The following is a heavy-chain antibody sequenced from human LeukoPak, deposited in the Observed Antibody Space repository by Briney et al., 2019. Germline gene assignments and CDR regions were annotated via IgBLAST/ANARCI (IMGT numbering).Heavy chain of an antibody. CDR3: ARQGSYGSGSYFDY. CDR2: IYYSGST. Sequence: GSLRLSCAASGFTFSSYSMNWVRQAPGKGLEWIGSIYYSGSTYYNPSLKSRVTISVDTSKNQFSLKLSSVTAADTAVYYCARQGSYGSGSYFDYWGQGTLVTVSS. V-gene: IGHV4-39*01. CDR1: GFTFSSYSMN. J-gene: IGHJ4*02. D-gene: IGHD3-10*01.